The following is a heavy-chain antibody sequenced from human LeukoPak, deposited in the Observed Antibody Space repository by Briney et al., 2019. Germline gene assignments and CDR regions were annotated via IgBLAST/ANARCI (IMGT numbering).Heavy chain of an antibody. CDR1: GFTVSGNY. CDR2: IYSGGST. J-gene: IGHJ4*02. CDR3: AGCRWNYHYFEH. V-gene: IGHV3-66*01. Sequence: GESLKISCAASGFTVSGNYMTWVRQAPGKGLECVSVIYSGGSTYYADSVEGRFTISRDNSKNTLYLHMNSLRAEDTAVYYCAGCRWNYHYFEHWGQGTLVTVSS. D-gene: IGHD1-7*01.